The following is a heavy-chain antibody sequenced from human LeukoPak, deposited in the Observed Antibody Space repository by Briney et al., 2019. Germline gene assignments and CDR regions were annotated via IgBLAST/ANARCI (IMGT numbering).Heavy chain of an antibody. CDR2: ISRSGSAI. V-gene: IGHV3-48*03. CDR3: ARVYYDSSGYYHPPDY. J-gene: IGHJ4*02. D-gene: IGHD3-22*01. Sequence: GGSLRLSCAASGFTFTTFDMNWVRQAPGKGLEWVSYISRSGSAIYYANSVKGRFTISRDSAKNSLYLQMSSLRAEDTAVYYCARVYYDSSGYYHPPDYWGQGTLVTVSS. CDR1: GFTFTTFD.